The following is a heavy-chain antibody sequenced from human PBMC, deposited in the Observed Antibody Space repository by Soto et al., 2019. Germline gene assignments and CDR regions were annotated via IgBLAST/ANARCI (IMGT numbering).Heavy chain of an antibody. Sequence: PGGSLRLSCAASGFTFSSYAMHWVRQAPGKGLEWVAVISYDGSNKYYADSVKGRFTISRDNSKNTLYLQMNSLRAEDTAVYYCASLPLAAMALPFDYWGQGTLVTVSS. CDR1: GFTFSSYA. J-gene: IGHJ4*02. CDR3: ASLPLAAMALPFDY. D-gene: IGHD2-2*01. V-gene: IGHV3-30-3*01. CDR2: ISYDGSNK.